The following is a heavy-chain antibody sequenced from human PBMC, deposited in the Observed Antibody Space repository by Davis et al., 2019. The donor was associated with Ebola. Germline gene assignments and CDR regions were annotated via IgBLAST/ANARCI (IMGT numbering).Heavy chain of an antibody. CDR1: GLPFNSDW. D-gene: IGHD2-21*02. J-gene: IGHJ6*02. CDR3: ARGRDCGGGCYGLPYHGMDV. CDR2: VNPDGSRT. V-gene: IGHV3-74*01. Sequence: GESLKISCAASGLPFNSDWMHWVRQAPGKGLVRVSRVNPDGSRTAYADPVKGRFTVSRDNAKDTLYLQMNSLRAEDTAVYYCARGRDCGGGCYGLPYHGMDVWGQGTTVTVAS.